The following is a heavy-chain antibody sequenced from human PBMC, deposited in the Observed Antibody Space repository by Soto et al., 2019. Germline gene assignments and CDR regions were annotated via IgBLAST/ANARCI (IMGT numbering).Heavy chain of an antibody. D-gene: IGHD3-22*01. V-gene: IGHV3-30-3*01. CDR3: ARGDAIDDHDRSAAY. J-gene: IGHJ4*02. CDR2: ISYDGSNK. Sequence: QVQLVESGGGVAQPGGSLRLSCAASGLTFSNYAFHWVRQAPGKGLEWVSLISYDGSNKYYAGSVKGRFTISRDNSKNTVSLQMNSLRVADAAVYFCARGDAIDDHDRSAAYWGQGILVTVSS. CDR1: GLTFSNYA.